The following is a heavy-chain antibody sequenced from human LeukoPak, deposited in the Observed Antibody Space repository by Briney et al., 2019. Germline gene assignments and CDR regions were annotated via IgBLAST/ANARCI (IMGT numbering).Heavy chain of an antibody. J-gene: IGHJ3*02. CDR2: INPNSGGT. V-gene: IGHV1-2*04. CDR1: GYTFTGYY. D-gene: IGHD3-9*01. CDR3: ARALYTRLRYFDWSIRAFDI. Sequence: ASVKVSCKASGYTFTGYYMHWVRQAPGQGLEWMGWINPNSGGTNYAQKFQGWVTMTRDTSISTAYMELSRLRSDDTAVYYCARALYTRLRYFDWSIRAFDIWGQGTMVTVSS.